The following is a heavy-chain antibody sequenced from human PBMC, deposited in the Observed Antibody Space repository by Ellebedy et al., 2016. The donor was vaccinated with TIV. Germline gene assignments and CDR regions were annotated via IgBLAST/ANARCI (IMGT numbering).Heavy chain of an antibody. J-gene: IGHJ4*02. CDR3: ARQDYGDYGCVGCGLFDY. V-gene: IGHV5-51*01. Sequence: GESLKISXKGSGYSFTSYWIGWVRQMPGKGLEWMGIIYPGDSDTRYSPSFQGQVTISADKSISTAYLQWSSLKASDTAMYYCARQDYGDYGCVGCGLFDYWGQGTLVTVSS. D-gene: IGHD4-17*01. CDR1: GYSFTSYW. CDR2: IYPGDSDT.